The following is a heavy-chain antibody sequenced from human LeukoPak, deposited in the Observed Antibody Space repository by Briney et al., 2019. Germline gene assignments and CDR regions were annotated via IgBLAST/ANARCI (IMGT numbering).Heavy chain of an antibody. Sequence: SETLSLTCTVCGGSISSGDYYWSWIRQPPGKGLEWIGYIYYSGSTYYNLSLKSRVTISVDTSKNQFSLKLSSVTAADTAVYYCARDGLYSGYDFGGKSSWFDPWGQGTLVTVSS. J-gene: IGHJ5*02. D-gene: IGHD5-12*01. V-gene: IGHV4-30-4*08. CDR3: ARDGLYSGYDFGGKSSWFDP. CDR1: GGSISSGDYY. CDR2: IYYSGST.